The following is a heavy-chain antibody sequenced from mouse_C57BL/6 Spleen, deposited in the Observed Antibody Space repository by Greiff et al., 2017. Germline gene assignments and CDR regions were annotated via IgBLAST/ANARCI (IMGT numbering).Heavy chain of an antibody. V-gene: IGHV1-22*01. CDR1: GYTFTDYN. CDR2: INPNNGGT. J-gene: IGHJ3*01. Sequence: EVQLVESGPELVKPGASVKMSCKASGYTFTDYNMHWVKQSHGKSLEWIGYINPNNGGTSYNQKFKGKATLTVNKSSSTAYMELRSLTSEDSAVYYCARDDYDGRFAYWGQGTLVTVSA. D-gene: IGHD2-4*01. CDR3: ARDDYDGRFAY.